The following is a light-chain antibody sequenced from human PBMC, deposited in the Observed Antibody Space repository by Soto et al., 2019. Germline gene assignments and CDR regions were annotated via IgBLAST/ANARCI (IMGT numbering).Light chain of an antibody. Sequence: QSVVTQPPSVSGAPGQRVTISCTGSSSNIGAGYDVHWYQQLPGTAPKLLIYGNSNRPSGVPERFSGSKSGTSASLAITGLQAEDEADYYCQSYDSSLSGYVVFGGGTKLTVL. CDR1: SSNIGAGYD. CDR3: QSYDSSLSGYVV. J-gene: IGLJ2*01. V-gene: IGLV1-40*01. CDR2: GNS.